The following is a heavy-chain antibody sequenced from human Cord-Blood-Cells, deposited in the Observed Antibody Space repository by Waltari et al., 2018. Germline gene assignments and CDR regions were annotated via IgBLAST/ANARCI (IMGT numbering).Heavy chain of an antibody. CDR3: AFTVAGRDWFDP. D-gene: IGHD6-19*01. J-gene: IGHJ5*02. CDR1: GYTLTGYS. V-gene: IGHV1-2*06. Sequence: QVQLVQSGAAVTKPGASGKLPCKASGYTLTGYSMHWVRQAPGQGVELMGRINPNSGGTNYAQKFQGRVTMTRDTSISTAYKELSRLRSDDTAVYYCAFTVAGRDWFDPWGQGTLVTVSS. CDR2: INPNSGGT.